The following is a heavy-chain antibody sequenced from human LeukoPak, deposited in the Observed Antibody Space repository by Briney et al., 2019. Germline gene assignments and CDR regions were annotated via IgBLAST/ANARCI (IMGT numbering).Heavy chain of an antibody. J-gene: IGHJ4*02. CDR1: GFTFSIFW. D-gene: IGHD3-22*01. CDR3: ATSYDSSGNN. CDR2: IKQDGSAK. V-gene: IGHV3-7*01. Sequence: GGSLRLSCAASGFTFSIFWMSWVRQAPGKGLEWVANIKQDGSAKYYVDFVKGRFTISRDNARNSLYLEMNNLRAEDTAIYYCATSYDSSGNNWGQGTLVTVSS.